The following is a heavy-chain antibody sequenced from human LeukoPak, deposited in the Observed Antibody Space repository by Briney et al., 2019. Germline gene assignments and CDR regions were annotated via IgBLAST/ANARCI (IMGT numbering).Heavy chain of an antibody. J-gene: IGHJ6*03. V-gene: IGHV3-20*04. CDR1: GFNFHNHG. D-gene: IGHD3-3*01. CDR2: INWSGDRT. CDR3: AREASEYSYWSAIAPRYHHYQYMDV. Sequence: GGSLRLSCEASGFNFHNHGMSWVRQIPGRGLEWVSNINWSGDRTTYADTVKGRFIISRDTAKTSLYLDMNSLRAEDTAFYYCAREASEYSYWSAIAPRYHHYQYMDVWGKGTAVIVSS.